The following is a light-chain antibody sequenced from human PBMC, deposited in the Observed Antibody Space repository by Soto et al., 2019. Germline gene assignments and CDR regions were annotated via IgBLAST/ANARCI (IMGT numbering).Light chain of an antibody. CDR1: SSDVGGYNY. V-gene: IGLV2-14*01. CDR3: SSYTTINTLWA. J-gene: IGLJ3*02. Sequence: QSALTQPASVSGSPGQSITISCTGTSSDVGGYNYVSWYQQHPGEAPKLMIYEVTNRPSGVSNRFSGSKSGNTAYLTISGLQAEDDADYYCSSYTTINTLWAFGGGTKLTVL. CDR2: EVT.